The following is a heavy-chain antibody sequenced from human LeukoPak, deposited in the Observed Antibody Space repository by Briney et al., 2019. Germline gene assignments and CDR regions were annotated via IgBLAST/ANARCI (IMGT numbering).Heavy chain of an antibody. D-gene: IGHD4-11*01. CDR2: ISWNSGSI. J-gene: IGHJ6*03. CDR1: GFTFADYA. Sequence: PGRSLRLSCAVSGFTFADYAMHWVRQAPGKGLEWVSGISWNSGSIGYADSVKGRFTISRDNAKNSLYLQMNSLRAEDMALYYCAKSSKDPYYYYYMDVWGKGTTVTVSS. CDR3: AKSSKDPYYYYYMDV. V-gene: IGHV3-9*03.